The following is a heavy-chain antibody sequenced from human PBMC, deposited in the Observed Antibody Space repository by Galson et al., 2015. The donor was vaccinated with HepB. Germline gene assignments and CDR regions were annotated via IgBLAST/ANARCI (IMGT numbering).Heavy chain of an antibody. CDR2: IWYDGSNK. CDR1: GFTYSSYG. CDR3: ARDGAPCSEDGVCYSGVVFIFDY. V-gene: IGHV3-33*01. J-gene: IGHJ4*02. Sequence: PLRLSCEAPGFTYSSYGMHWVRQAQRKGLEWVAVIWYDGSNKYYAASVKGRFTISRDNSKNTLYLQMNSLRAEDTAVYYCARDGAPCSEDGVCYSGVVFIFDYWGQGTLVTVSS. D-gene: IGHD2-8*01.